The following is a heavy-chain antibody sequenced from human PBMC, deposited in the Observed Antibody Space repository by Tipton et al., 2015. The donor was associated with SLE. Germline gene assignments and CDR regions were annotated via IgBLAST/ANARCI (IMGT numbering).Heavy chain of an antibody. J-gene: IGHJ3*01. CDR3: ARGDHFGSGDALDL. CDR1: GVSFSGYY. CDR2: INHSGST. Sequence: TLSLTCAVYGVSFSGYYWSWIRQPPGKGLEWIGEINHSGSTNYNPSLKSRVTISVDTSKNQFSLKLSSVTAADTAVYYCARGDHFGSGDALDLWGQGTLVSVSS. D-gene: IGHD3-10*01. V-gene: IGHV4-34*01.